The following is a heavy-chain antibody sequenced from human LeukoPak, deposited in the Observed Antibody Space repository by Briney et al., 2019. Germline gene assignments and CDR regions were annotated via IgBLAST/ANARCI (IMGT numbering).Heavy chain of an antibody. D-gene: IGHD3-3*01. CDR2: ISGSGGST. J-gene: IGHJ4*02. V-gene: IGHV3-23*01. CDR3: AKARYDFWSGTDY. CDR1: GFSFSSYG. Sequence: PGGSLRLSCAASGFSFSSYGMSWVRQAPGKGLEWVSAISGSGGSTYYADSVKGRFTISRDNSKNTLYPQMNSLRAEDTAVYYCAKARYDFWSGTDYWGQGTLVTVSS.